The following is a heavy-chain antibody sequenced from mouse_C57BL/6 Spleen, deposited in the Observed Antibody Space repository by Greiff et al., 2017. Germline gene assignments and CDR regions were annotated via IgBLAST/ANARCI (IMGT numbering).Heavy chain of an antibody. Sequence: QVQLQQPGAELVMPGASVKLSCKASGYTFTSYWMHWVKQRPGQGLEWIGEIDPSDSYTNYNQTFKGKFTLTVDKSSSTAYMQLSSLTSEDSAVYYCSRGSSVEVFAYWGQGTLVTVSA. CDR1: GYTFTSYW. CDR2: IDPSDSYT. CDR3: SRGSSVEVFAY. J-gene: IGHJ3*01. D-gene: IGHD1-1*01. V-gene: IGHV1-69*01.